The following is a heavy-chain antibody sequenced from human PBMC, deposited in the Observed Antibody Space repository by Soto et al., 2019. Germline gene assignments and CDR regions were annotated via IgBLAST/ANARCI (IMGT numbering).Heavy chain of an antibody. J-gene: IGHJ4*02. CDR1: GFTFSSYA. D-gene: IGHD1-26*01. CDR3: ARAEEWWELLPLRVDY. Sequence: GGSLRLSCAASGFTFSSYAMHWVRQAPGKGLEWVAVITYDGSNKYYADSVKGRFTISRDNSKNTLYLQMNSLRAEDTAVYYCARAEEWWELLPLRVDYWGQGTLVTVSS. V-gene: IGHV3-30-3*01. CDR2: ITYDGSNK.